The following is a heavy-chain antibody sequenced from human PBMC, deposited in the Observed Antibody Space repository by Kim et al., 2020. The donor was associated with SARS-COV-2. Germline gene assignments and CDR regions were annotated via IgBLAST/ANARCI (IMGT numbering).Heavy chain of an antibody. Sequence: ASVKVSCKASGYTFTSYGFSWVRQAPGQGLEWMGWISAYNGNTNYAQKLQGRVTMTTDTSTSTAYMELRSLRSDDTAVYYCARDPGPGIAAAGTRYSYYYYGMDVWGQGTTVTVSS. CDR3: ARDPGPGIAAAGTRYSYYYYGMDV. D-gene: IGHD6-13*01. CDR1: GYTFTSYG. CDR2: ISAYNGNT. V-gene: IGHV1-18*04. J-gene: IGHJ6*02.